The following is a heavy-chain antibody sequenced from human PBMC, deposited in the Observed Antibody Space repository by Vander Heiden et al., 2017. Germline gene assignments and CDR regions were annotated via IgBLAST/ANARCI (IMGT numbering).Heavy chain of an antibody. Sequence: EVQLVESGGGLVQPGESLRLSCAASGFTFSTYWMYWVGQAPGKGLEWVANIKQDGSEKYYGESVKGRFTISRDNAKNSLYLQMNTLRVEDTAVYYCVKGAYGYWGQGTLVTVSS. CDR2: IKQDGSEK. D-gene: IGHD4-17*01. J-gene: IGHJ4*02. V-gene: IGHV3-7*01. CDR3: VKGAYGY. CDR1: GFTFSTYW.